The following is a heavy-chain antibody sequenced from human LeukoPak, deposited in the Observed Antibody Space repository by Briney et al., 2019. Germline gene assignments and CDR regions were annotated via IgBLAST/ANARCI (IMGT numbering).Heavy chain of an antibody. CDR2: VYYKGNT. V-gene: IGHV4-39*07. D-gene: IGHD1-26*01. CDR3: ARASGPFDY. J-gene: IGHJ4*02. Sequence: SETLSLTCIVSGGSVSSSSYYWGWIRQPPGRGLEWIGSVYYKGNTYYIPSLKSRVTMSVDTSKNQFSLKLSSVTAADTAMYYCARASGPFDYWGQGTLVTVSS. CDR1: GGSVSSSSYY.